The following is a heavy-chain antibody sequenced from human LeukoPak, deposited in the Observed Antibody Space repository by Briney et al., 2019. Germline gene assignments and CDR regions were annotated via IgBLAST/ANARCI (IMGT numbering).Heavy chain of an antibody. CDR3: ARDIRGVVGSWYVDY. CDR1: GYTFTSYG. D-gene: IGHD6-13*01. V-gene: IGHV1-18*01. CDR2: ISAYNGNT. Sequence: GASVKVSCKASGYTFTSYGISWVRQAPGQGLEWMGWISAYNGNTNYAQKLQGRVTMTTDTSTSTAYMELRSLRSDDTAVYYCARDIRGVVGSWYVDYWGQGTLVTVSS. J-gene: IGHJ4*02.